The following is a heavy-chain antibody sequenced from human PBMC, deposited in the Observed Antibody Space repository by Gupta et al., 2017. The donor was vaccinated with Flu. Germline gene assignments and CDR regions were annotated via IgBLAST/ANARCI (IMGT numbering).Heavy chain of an antibody. V-gene: IGHV4-4*07. CDR2: IYTSGST. J-gene: IGHJ4*01. Sequence: QVQLQESGPGLVKPSETLSLTCTVSGGSISSYYWRWIRQPAGKGLEWIGRIYTSGSTNYNPSLKSRVTMSVDTSKNQFSLKLSSVTAADTAVYYCARDSGVDIVGNVFFDYWGQEPWSPSPQ. CDR3: ARDSGVDIVGNVFFDY. CDR1: GGSISSYY. D-gene: IGHD5-12*01.